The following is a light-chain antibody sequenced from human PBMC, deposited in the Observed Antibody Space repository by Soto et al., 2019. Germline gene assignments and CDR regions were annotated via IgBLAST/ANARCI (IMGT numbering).Light chain of an antibody. J-gene: IGLJ3*02. Sequence: QAVLTQPPSVSAAPGQTVTISCSGSSSNIGNNYVSWYQQLPGTAPKLLIYDNNERPSGIPDRFSGSKSGTSATLDITGLQTGDEADDYCGTWDSSLRAGVFGGGTKLTVL. CDR2: DNN. CDR1: SSNIGNNY. CDR3: GTWDSSLRAGV. V-gene: IGLV1-51*01.